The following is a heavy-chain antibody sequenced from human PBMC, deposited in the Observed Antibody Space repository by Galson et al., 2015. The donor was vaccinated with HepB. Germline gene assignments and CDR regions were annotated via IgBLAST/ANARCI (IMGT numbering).Heavy chain of an antibody. V-gene: IGHV5-10-1*01. J-gene: IGHJ4*02. D-gene: IGHD3-22*01. Sequence: QSGAEVKKPEESLRISCKGSGYSFTSYWISWVRQMPGKGLEWMGRIDPSDSYTNYSPSFQGHATISADKSISTAYLQWCSLKASDTAMYYCASFSSSLTDSSGYPGVDYWGQGTLVTVSS. CDR3: ASFSSSLTDSSGYPGVDY. CDR2: IDPSDSYT. CDR1: GYSFTSYW.